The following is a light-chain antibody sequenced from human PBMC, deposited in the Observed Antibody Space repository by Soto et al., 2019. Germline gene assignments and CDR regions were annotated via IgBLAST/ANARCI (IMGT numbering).Light chain of an antibody. V-gene: IGKV3-20*01. Sequence: EIVLTQSPGTLSLSPGERATLSCRASQSVSSSYLAWYQQKPGQAPRLLIYGASSRATGIPDRFSGSGSGTDFTVSISRVEPEDFAVYYCQQYGSSLSTFGGGTKVEIK. J-gene: IGKJ4*01. CDR3: QQYGSSLST. CDR1: QSVSSSY. CDR2: GAS.